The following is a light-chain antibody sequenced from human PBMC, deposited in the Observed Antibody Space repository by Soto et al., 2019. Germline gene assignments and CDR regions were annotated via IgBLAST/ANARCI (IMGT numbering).Light chain of an antibody. CDR2: DVS. V-gene: IGLV2-14*01. CDR1: SSDVGGYNY. Sequence: QSALTKPASLSGSPGQSITISCTGTSSDVGGYNYVSWYQQHPGKAPKLMIYDVSNRPSGISNRFSGSKSGNTASLTISGLQAEDEADYYCSSYTSSSTVVFGGGTKLTVL. J-gene: IGLJ2*01. CDR3: SSYTSSSTVV.